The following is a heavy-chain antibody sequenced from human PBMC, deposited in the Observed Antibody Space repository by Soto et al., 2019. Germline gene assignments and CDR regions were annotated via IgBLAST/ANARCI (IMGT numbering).Heavy chain of an antibody. V-gene: IGHV1-18*01. CDR1: GYTFITYA. J-gene: IGHJ4*02. CDR2: INTFNGNT. D-gene: IGHD6-19*01. Sequence: QVQLVQSGAEVKKPGASVKVSCKASGYTFITYAISWVRQAPGQGLEWMGWINTFNGNTKYAQKFQGRVTMTTDTSTSTAYMDLRSLRSDDTAMYYCARPVASGWESGFAYWGQGTLVTVSS. CDR3: ARPVASGWESGFAY.